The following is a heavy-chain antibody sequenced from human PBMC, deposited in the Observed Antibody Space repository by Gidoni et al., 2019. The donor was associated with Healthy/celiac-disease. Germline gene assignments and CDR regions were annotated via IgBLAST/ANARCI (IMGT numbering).Heavy chain of an antibody. D-gene: IGHD4-17*01. CDR3: AKGRSVESVTTSSWSYYYGMDV. V-gene: IGHV3-23*01. CDR2: ISGSGGST. CDR1: GFTFSSYA. Sequence: EVQLLESGGGLVQPGGSLRLSCAASGFTFSSYAMSWVRQAPGKGLEWVSAISGSGGSTYYADSVKGRFTISRDNSKNTLYLQMNSLRAEDTAVYYCAKGRSVESVTTSSWSYYYGMDVWGQGTTVTVSS. J-gene: IGHJ6*02.